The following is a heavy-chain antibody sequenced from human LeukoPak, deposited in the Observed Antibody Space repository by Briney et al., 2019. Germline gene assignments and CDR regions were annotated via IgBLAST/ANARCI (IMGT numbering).Heavy chain of an antibody. Sequence: PGGSLRLSCAASGFTFSSYAMSWVRQAPGKGLEWVSTISGSGETTYYADSVKGRFTISRDKTKDTLYLQMNSLRAEDTAIYYCAQAPSVPAASEWGQGTLVTVFS. CDR1: GFTFSSYA. V-gene: IGHV3-23*01. CDR3: AQAPSVPAASE. CDR2: ISGSGETT. J-gene: IGHJ4*02. D-gene: IGHD2-2*01.